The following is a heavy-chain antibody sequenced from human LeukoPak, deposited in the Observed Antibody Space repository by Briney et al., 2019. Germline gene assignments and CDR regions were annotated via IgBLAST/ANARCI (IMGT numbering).Heavy chain of an antibody. CDR2: ISSSSSYI. Sequence: GGSLRFSCAASGFTFSSYSMNWVRQAPGKGLEWVSSISSSSSYIYYADSVKGRFTISRDNAKNSLYLQMNSLRADDTAVYYCARDGSSGWTLFDYWGQGTLVTVSS. D-gene: IGHD6-19*01. V-gene: IGHV3-21*01. CDR3: ARDGSSGWTLFDY. J-gene: IGHJ4*02. CDR1: GFTFSSYS.